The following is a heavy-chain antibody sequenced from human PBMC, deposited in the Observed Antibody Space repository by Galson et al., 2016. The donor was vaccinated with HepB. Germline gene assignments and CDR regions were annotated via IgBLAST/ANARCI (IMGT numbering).Heavy chain of an antibody. J-gene: IGHJ6*02. V-gene: IGHV3-13*01. CDR3: ARVGCSGGPCSYYGMDV. Sequence: SLRLSCAASGFTFSGYDMYWVRQATGKGLEWVSGIGVAGDTYYAGSVKGRFTMSRQNAKKSVHLQMNSLRADDTAVYYCARVGCSGGPCSYYGMDVWGQGTTVIVSS. CDR1: GFTFSGYD. CDR2: IGVAGDT. D-gene: IGHD2-15*01.